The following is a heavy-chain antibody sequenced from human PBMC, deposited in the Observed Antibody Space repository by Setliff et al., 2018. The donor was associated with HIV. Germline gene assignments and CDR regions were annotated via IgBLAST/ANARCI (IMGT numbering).Heavy chain of an antibody. D-gene: IGHD6-19*01. CDR2: ISSSGNFI. V-gene: IGHV3-21*01. CDR3: ARDPYWLEGYFDY. Sequence: GGSLRLSCAASGFTFSSYSMNWVRQAPGKGLEWVSSISSSGNFIYYEDSVKGRFTMSRDNAKNSLYLQMGSLRVEDTGFYYCARDPYWLEGYFDYWGPGTLVTVSS. CDR1: GFTFSSYS. J-gene: IGHJ4*02.